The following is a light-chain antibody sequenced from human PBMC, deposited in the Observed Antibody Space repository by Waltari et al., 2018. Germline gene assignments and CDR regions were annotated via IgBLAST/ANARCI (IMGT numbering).Light chain of an antibody. CDR1: QGMSKS. CDR2: ATS. CDR3: HQYYTTPYT. J-gene: IGKJ2*01. V-gene: IGKV1-NL1*01. Sequence: DIQMTQSPSSLSASVGDRVTITCRASQGMSKSLAWYQQKPGKAPKLLLYATSRLESGVPSMFSGSGSGTDYTLTINSLQPEDLATYYCHQYYTTPYTFGQGTKLEIK.